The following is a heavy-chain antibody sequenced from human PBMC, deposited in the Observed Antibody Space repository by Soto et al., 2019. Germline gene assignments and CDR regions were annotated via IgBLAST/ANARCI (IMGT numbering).Heavy chain of an antibody. J-gene: IGHJ5*02. V-gene: IGHV3-33*01. CDR2: ILYDGSNK. CDR3: AREGVVVADRNWFDP. Sequence: QVQLVESGGGVVQPGRSLRLSCAASGFTFSSYGMHWVRQAPGKGLEWVAGILYDGSNKYYADSVKGRFTISRDNSKNTLYLQMNSLRAEDTAVYSCAREGVVVADRNWFDPWGQGTLVTVSS. CDR1: GFTFSSYG. D-gene: IGHD2-15*01.